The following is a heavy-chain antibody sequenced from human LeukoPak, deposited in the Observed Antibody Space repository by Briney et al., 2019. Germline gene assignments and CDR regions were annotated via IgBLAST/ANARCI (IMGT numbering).Heavy chain of an antibody. D-gene: IGHD5-18*01. J-gene: IGHJ4*02. Sequence: GASVKVSCKASGGTFSSYAISWVRQAPGQGLEWMGRIIPILGIANYAQEFQGRVTITADKSTSTAYMELSSLRSEDTAVYYCARPSGYSYGPFDYWGQGTLVTVSS. V-gene: IGHV1-69*04. CDR1: GGTFSSYA. CDR2: IIPILGIA. CDR3: ARPSGYSYGPFDY.